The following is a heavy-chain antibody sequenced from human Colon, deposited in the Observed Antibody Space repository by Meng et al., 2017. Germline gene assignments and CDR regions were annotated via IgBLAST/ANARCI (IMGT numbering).Heavy chain of an antibody. CDR3: ARHGGWHFDY. CDR2: IYLSGSP. V-gene: IGHV4-4*02. D-gene: IGHD6-19*01. Sequence: VQLQESGQGLVKPSGTLSLTCAVSGGSISSSNYWSWVRQPPGKGLEWIGQIYLSGSPSYNPSLESRVTISVDKSKNQLSLRLTSVTAADTAIYYCARHGGWHFDYWGQGTLVTVSS. CDR1: GGSISSSNY. J-gene: IGHJ4*02.